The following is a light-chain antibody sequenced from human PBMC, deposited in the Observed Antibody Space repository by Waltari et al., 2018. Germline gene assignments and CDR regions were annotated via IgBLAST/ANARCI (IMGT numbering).Light chain of an antibody. Sequence: QTVVTQEPSLTVSPGGTVTLTCASSTGAVTSGYYPNWFQPKPGQAPRTLIYSTSNKHPGTPARFSGSLLGGKAALTLSGVQPEDEAEYYCLLYDGGARVFGGGTKLTVL. CDR1: TGAVTSGYY. V-gene: IGLV7-43*01. CDR2: STS. CDR3: LLYDGGARV. J-gene: IGLJ3*02.